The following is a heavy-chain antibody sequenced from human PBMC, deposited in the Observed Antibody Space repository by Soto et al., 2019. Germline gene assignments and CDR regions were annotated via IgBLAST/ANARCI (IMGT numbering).Heavy chain of an antibody. D-gene: IGHD6-6*01. V-gene: IGHV1-8*01. CDR2: MNPNSGNT. Sequence: ASVKVSCKASGYTFTSYDINWVRQATGQGLEWMGWMNPNSGNTGYAQKFQGRVTMTRNTSISTAYMELSSLRSEDTAVYYCARGIAARPVFILSVTSDYYYMDVWGKGTTVTVSS. J-gene: IGHJ6*03. CDR3: ARGIAARPVFILSVTSDYYYMDV. CDR1: GYTFTSYD.